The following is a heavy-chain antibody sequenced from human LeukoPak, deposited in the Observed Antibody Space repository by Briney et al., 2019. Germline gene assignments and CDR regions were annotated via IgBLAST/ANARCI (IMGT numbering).Heavy chain of an antibody. D-gene: IGHD6-19*01. V-gene: IGHV3-23*01. J-gene: IGHJ4*02. CDR2: ISGSGGST. CDR3: AKDLSSAVAGY. CDR1: GFTFSNAW. Sequence: PGGSLRLSCAASGFTFSNAWMNWVRQAPGMGLEWVAGISGSGGSTYHADSVKGRFTISRDNSKNTLFLQMNSLRAEDTAVYYCAKDLSSAVAGYWGQGTLVTVSS.